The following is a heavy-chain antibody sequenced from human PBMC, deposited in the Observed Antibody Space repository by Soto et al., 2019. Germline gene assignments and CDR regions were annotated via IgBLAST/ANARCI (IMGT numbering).Heavy chain of an antibody. CDR2: IIPTFGTA. CDR3: ARAVSGQLLGVGWFDP. Sequence: SVKVSCKASGGTFSSYAISWVRQAPGQGLEWRGGIIPTFGTANYAQKLQGRVTITADESASTAYMELSSLRSDDTAVYYCARAVSGQLLGVGWFDPWGQGTLVTVSS. CDR1: GGTFSSYA. D-gene: IGHD2-2*01. J-gene: IGHJ5*02. V-gene: IGHV1-69*13.